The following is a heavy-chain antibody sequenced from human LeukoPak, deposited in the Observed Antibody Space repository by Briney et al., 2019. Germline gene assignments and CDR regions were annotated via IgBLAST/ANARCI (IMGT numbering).Heavy chain of an antibody. D-gene: IGHD3-10*01. CDR1: GGSISSSNW. Sequence: SGTLSLTCAVSGGSISSSNWWSWIRQPPGKGLEWIGYIYYSGSTNYNPSLKSRVTISVDTSKNQFSLKLSSVTAADTAVYYCAREVWGYGSGSWDVWGKGTTVTISS. J-gene: IGHJ6*04. V-gene: IGHV4-4*02. CDR3: AREVWGYGSGSWDV. CDR2: IYYSGST.